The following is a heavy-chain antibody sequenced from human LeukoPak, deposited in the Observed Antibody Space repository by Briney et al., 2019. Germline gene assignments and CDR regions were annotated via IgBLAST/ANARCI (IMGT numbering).Heavy chain of an antibody. CDR3: ARLVVVAAIRYYGMDV. Sequence: ASVKVSCKASGYTFTSYGISWVRQAPGQGLEWMGWISAYNGNTNYAQKLQGRVTMTTDTSTSTAYMELRSLRSDDTAVYYCARLVVVAAIRYYGMDVWGRGTTVTVSS. D-gene: IGHD2-15*01. V-gene: IGHV1-18*01. J-gene: IGHJ6*02. CDR1: GYTFTSYG. CDR2: ISAYNGNT.